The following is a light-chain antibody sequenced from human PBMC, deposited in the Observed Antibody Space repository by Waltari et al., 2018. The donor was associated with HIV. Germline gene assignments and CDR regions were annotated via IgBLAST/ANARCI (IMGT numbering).Light chain of an antibody. Sequence: ETVLTQSPGTLSLSPGDRATLPCRASQYVTSSYFAWYQQKPGQPPRLLIFGTSTRATGIPDRFTGSGSGTDFTLTISRLEPEDFAVYSCQQYGTLPVTFGQGTKLEIK. CDR3: QQYGTLPVT. J-gene: IGKJ2*01. CDR2: GTS. V-gene: IGKV3-20*01. CDR1: QYVTSSY.